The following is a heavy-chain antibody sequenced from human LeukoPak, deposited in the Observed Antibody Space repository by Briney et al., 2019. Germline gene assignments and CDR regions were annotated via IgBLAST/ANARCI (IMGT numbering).Heavy chain of an antibody. CDR2: IWYDGSNK. CDR1: GFTISSYG. D-gene: IGHD3-3*01. Sequence: GGSLRLSCAASGFTISSYGMHWVRQSPGKGLEWVAFIWYDGSNKYYADSVKGRFTISRDNSKNTLYLQMNSLRAEDTAVYYCASPYYDFWSGHYYMDVWGKGTTVTVSS. V-gene: IGHV3-30*02. J-gene: IGHJ6*03. CDR3: ASPYYDFWSGHYYMDV.